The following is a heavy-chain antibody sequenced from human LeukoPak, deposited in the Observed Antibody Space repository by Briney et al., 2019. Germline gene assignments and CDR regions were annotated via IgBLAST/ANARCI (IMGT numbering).Heavy chain of an antibody. CDR2: ISTGSSTT. Sequence: GGSLRLSCAASEFAFSTYNMNWVRQAPGKGLEWVSYISTGSSTTYYADSVKGRFTISRDNFENSLYLQMNSLRDEDTAVYYCARVAAGYSVNYFDYWGQGTLVTVSS. D-gene: IGHD4-23*01. V-gene: IGHV3-48*02. CDR3: ARVAAGYSVNYFDY. J-gene: IGHJ4*02. CDR1: EFAFSTYN.